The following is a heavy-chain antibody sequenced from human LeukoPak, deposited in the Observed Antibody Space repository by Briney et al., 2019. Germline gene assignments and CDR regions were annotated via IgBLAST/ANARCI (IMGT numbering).Heavy chain of an antibody. CDR3: ARGYCSSTSCLVDAFDI. Sequence: SETLSLTCTVSGGSISSYYWSWIRQPPGTGLEWIGYIYYSGSTNYNPSLKSRVTISVDTSKTQFSLKLSSVTAADTAVYYCARGYCSSTSCLVDAFDIWGQGTMVTVSS. V-gene: IGHV4-59*01. D-gene: IGHD2-2*01. CDR1: GGSISSYY. J-gene: IGHJ3*02. CDR2: IYYSGST.